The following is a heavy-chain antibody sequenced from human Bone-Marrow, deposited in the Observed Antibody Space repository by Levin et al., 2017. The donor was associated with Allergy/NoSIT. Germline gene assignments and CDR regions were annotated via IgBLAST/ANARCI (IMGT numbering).Heavy chain of an antibody. CDR2: MNPNSGNT. V-gene: IGHV1-8*01. CDR1: GYTFTSYD. CDR3: ARSQPYYDFWSGSIYYYSGMDV. D-gene: IGHD3-3*01. Sequence: GASVKVSCKASGYTFTSYDINWVRQATGQGLEWMGWMNPNSGNTGYAQKFQGRVTMTRNTSLSTAYMEQSSLRSEDTAVYYCARSQPYYDFWSGSIYYYSGMDVWGQGTTVTVSS. J-gene: IGHJ6*02.